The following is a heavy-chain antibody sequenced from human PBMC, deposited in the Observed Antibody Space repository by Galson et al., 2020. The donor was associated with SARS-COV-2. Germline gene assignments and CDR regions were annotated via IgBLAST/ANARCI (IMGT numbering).Heavy chain of an antibody. V-gene: IGHV3-7*01. D-gene: IGHD6-13*01. Sequence: GESLKISCAAPGFTFSNSWMTWVRQAPGKGLEWVANINKDGSEKFYVDSVKGRFTISRDNAQNSLYLQMRSLRVDDTAVYYCARGGATSSWYGRVWGRGTLVTGSS. CDR3: ARGGATSSWYGRV. CDR1: GFTFSNSW. CDR2: INKDGSEK. J-gene: IGHJ4*02.